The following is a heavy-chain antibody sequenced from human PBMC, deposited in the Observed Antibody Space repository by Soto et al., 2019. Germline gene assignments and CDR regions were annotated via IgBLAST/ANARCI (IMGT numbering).Heavy chain of an antibody. D-gene: IGHD2-2*01. CDR1: GFTFNGYA. V-gene: IGHV3-9*01. Sequence: PGGSLRLSCAASGFTFNGYALHWVRQAPGKGLEWVSGISWNSGSIGYADSVKGRFTISRDNAKNSRFLQMYSLSAEDTALYYCAIDVVPAANFCYYYGMGVWGRGSRGAVGS. J-gene: IGHJ6*01. CDR3: AIDVVPAANFCYYYGMGV. CDR2: ISWNSGSI.